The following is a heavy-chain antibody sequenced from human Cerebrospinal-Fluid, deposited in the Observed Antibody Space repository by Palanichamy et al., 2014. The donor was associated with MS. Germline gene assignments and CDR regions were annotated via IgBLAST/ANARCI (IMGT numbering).Heavy chain of an antibody. J-gene: IGHJ4*02. CDR2: IRSKAYSGTV. CDR1: GFTFEDYD. CDR3: TRDGYMLAVAGAFDY. Sequence: EVQLVEPGGGLVRPGRSLRLSCTASGFTFEDYDMSWVRQAPGKGLEWVGFIRSKAYSGTVEYAASVKGRITISRDNSKSIVYLQLNSLKTEDTAVYYCTRDGYMLAVAGAFDYWGQGTLVTVSS. V-gene: IGHV3-49*04. D-gene: IGHD6-19*01.